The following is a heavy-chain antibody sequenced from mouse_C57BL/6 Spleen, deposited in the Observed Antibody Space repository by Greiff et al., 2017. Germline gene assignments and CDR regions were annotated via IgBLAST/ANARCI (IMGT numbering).Heavy chain of an antibody. CDR1: GYAFTNYL. V-gene: IGHV1-54*01. Sequence: VQLQQSGAELVRPGTSVKVSCKASGYAFTNYLIEWVKQRPGQGLEWIGVINPGSGGTNYNEKFKGKATLTADKSSSTAYMQLSSLTSEDSAVYCCARSGSYDYLDYWGQGTTLTVSS. J-gene: IGHJ2*01. CDR2: INPGSGGT. CDR3: ARSGSYDYLDY. D-gene: IGHD2-3*01.